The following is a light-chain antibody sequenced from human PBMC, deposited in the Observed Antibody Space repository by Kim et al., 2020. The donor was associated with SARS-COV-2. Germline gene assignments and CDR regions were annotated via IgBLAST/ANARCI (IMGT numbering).Light chain of an antibody. CDR2: EVD. Sequence: QSAQTQPASVAGSPGQSITISCSGTSNDVGGYHLVSWYQQHPGKVPKLIIYEVDKRPSGVSNHFSGSKSGNTASLRISGLQAEDEGDYYCCSYAGNSVVVFGGGTQLTVL. CDR3: CSYAGNSVVV. V-gene: IGLV2-23*02. J-gene: IGLJ2*01. CDR1: SNDVGGYHL.